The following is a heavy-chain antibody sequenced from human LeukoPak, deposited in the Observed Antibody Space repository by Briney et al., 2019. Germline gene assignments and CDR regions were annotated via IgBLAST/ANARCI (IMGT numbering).Heavy chain of an antibody. CDR2: IRYDGSNK. J-gene: IGHJ4*02. Sequence: GGSLRLSCAASGFTFSSYGMHWVRQAPGKGLEWVAFIRYDGSNKYYADSVKGRFTISRDNSKNTLYLQMNSLRAEDTAVYYCAKDKNRVRGPDYWGQGTLVTVSS. CDR3: AKDKNRVRGPDY. V-gene: IGHV3-30*02. CDR1: GFTFSSYG. D-gene: IGHD3-10*01.